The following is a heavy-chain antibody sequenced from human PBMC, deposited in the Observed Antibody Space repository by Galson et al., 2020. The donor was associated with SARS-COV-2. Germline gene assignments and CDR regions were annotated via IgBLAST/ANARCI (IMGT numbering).Heavy chain of an antibody. J-gene: IGHJ4*02. V-gene: IGHV4-39*07. D-gene: IGHD4-17*01. CDR3: AREGLDRDGKVTI. CDR2: IYYSGST. CDR1: GGSISSSSYD. Sequence: LETLSLTCTVSGGSISSSSYDWGWIRQPPGKGLEWIGSIYYSGSTYYNPSLKSRVTISIDTSKNQFSLKLSSVTAADTAIYYCAREGLDRDGKVTIWGQGTLVTVAS.